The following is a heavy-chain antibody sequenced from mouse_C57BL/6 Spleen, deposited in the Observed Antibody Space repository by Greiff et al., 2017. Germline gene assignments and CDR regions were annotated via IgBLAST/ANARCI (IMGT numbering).Heavy chain of an antibody. V-gene: IGHV3-6*01. Sequence: EVQLQESGPGLVKPSQSLSLTCSVTGYSITSGYYWNWIRQFPGNKLEWMGYISYDGSNNYNPSLKNRISITRDTSKNQFFLKLNSVTTEDTATYYCARDYYYGSRPVAYGGQGTLVTVSA. CDR2: ISYDGSN. CDR3: ARDYYYGSRPVAY. D-gene: IGHD1-1*01. J-gene: IGHJ3*01. CDR1: GYSITSGYY.